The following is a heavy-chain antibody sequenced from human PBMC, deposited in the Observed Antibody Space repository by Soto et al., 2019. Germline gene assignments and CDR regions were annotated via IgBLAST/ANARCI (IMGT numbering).Heavy chain of an antibody. J-gene: IGHJ4*02. D-gene: IGHD6-13*01. V-gene: IGHV3-23*01. CDR1: GFPFTDYA. CDR3: ARGSSGYISSWYYFDY. CDR2: ISGIGGST. Sequence: EVQLLESGGGLVQPGGSLRLSCAASGFPFTDYALSWVRQAPGKGLEWVAKISGIGGSTYLADSVKGRLSISRDNSKNTVSLLMNSLRAEDTAVYYCARGSSGYISSWYYFDYWGRGTLVTVSS.